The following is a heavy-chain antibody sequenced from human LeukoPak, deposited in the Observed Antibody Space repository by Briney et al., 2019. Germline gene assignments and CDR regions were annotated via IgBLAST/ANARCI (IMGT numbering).Heavy chain of an antibody. CDR3: ARASLTLDAFDI. Sequence: GGSLRLSCAASGFTVSSNYMGWVRQAPGKGLEWVSVIYSGGSTYYADSVKGRFTISRDNSKNTLYLQMNSLRAEDTAVYYCARASLTLDAFDIWGQGTMVTVSS. J-gene: IGHJ3*02. V-gene: IGHV3-53*01. CDR1: GFTVSSNY. D-gene: IGHD3-9*01. CDR2: IYSGGST.